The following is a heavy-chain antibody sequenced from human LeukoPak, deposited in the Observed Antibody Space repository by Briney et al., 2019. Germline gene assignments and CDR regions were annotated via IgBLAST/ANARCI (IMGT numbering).Heavy chain of an antibody. V-gene: IGHV3-74*01. CDR1: GFTFRSYL. CDR3: ARAPPGTYGMDV. Sequence: QPGGSLRLSCVASGFTFRSYLMHWVRQAPGKGLEWVSRIYSDGSSTTYADSVQGRFTISRDNAKNMLYLQMNSLRAEDTAVYYCARAPPGTYGMDVWGQGTTVTVSS. CDR2: IYSDGSST. J-gene: IGHJ6*02.